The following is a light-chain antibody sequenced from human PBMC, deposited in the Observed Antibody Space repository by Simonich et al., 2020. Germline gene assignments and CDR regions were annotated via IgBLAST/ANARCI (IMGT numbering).Light chain of an antibody. CDR2: GAS. CDR1: QSVSRN. J-gene: IGKJ1*01. CDR3: QQYNNWPPWT. V-gene: IGKV3-15*01. Sequence: EIVMTQSPATLSVSPGERATLSCRASQSVSRNLAWYQQKPGQAPRLLIYGASTRATGNPARFSGSGSGTEFTLTISSMQSEDFAVYYCQQYNNWPPWTFGQGTKVEIK.